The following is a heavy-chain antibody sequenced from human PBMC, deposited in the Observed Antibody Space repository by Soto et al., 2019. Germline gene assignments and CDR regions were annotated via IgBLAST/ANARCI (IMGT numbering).Heavy chain of an antibody. CDR2: INHSGST. CDR1: GGSFSGYY. Sequence: SETLSLTCAVYGGSFSGYYWSWIRQPPGKGLEWIGEINHSGSTNYNPSLKSRVTISVDTSKNQFSLKLSSVTAADTAVYYCARERGSSSWYGGGNDYWGQGTLVTVSS. V-gene: IGHV4-34*01. J-gene: IGHJ4*02. D-gene: IGHD6-13*01. CDR3: ARERGSSSWYGGGNDY.